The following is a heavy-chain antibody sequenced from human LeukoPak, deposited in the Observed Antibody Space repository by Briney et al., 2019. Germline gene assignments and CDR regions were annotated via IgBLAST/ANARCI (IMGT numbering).Heavy chain of an antibody. Sequence: GGSLRLSCAASGFTFSSYAMSWVRQAPGKGLEWVSAIRDSGSSTHYADSVKGRFTTSRDNSKNTLFLQMNSLRAEDTAIYYCAKYGPQDSGSSHFHYWRQGALVTLPS. V-gene: IGHV3-23*01. CDR1: GFTFSSYA. CDR2: IRDSGSST. CDR3: AKYGPQDSGSSHFHY. J-gene: IGHJ4*02. D-gene: IGHD1-26*01.